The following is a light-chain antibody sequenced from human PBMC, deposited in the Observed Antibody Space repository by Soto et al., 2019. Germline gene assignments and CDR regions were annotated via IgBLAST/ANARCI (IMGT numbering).Light chain of an antibody. V-gene: IGKV1-39*01. CDR1: QSISSY. CDR2: AAS. J-gene: IGKJ4*01. CDR3: PQSYSTPLP. Sequence: DIQMTQSPSSLSASVGDMVTITCGASQSISSYLNWYQQKPGKAPKLLIYAASSLQSGVPSRFSGSGSGTDFTLTISSLQPEDFATYYCPQSYSTPLPFGGGTKVDIK.